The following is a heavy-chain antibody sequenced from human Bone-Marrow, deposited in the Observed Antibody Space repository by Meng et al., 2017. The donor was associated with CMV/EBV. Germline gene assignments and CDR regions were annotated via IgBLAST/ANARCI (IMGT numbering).Heavy chain of an antibody. Sequence: SETLSLTCTVSGGSISSSSYYWGWIRQPPGKGLEWIGSIYYSGSTYYNPSLKSRVTIPVDTSKNQFSLNLTSVTAADTAVYYCARDYRQGADYYFDYWGQGTLVTVSS. V-gene: IGHV4-39*07. CDR2: IYYSGST. D-gene: IGHD4-11*01. CDR3: ARDYRQGADYYFDY. CDR1: GGSISSSSYY. J-gene: IGHJ4*02.